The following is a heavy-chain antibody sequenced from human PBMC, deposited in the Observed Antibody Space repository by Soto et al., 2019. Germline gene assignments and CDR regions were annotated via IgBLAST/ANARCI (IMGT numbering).Heavy chain of an antibody. D-gene: IGHD3-3*01. CDR1: GGSFKSGSYS. CDR3: ARDFAYFDS. V-gene: IGHV4-61*01. Sequence: QVQLQESGPGLVKPSETLSLTCTVSGGSFKSGSYSWSWIRQPPGKGLEWIGYVYHTGRTSYNPSLKSRVSISMATSKNQFSLNLDSVTAAATAVYFCARDFAYFDSWGQGTLVTVSS. J-gene: IGHJ4*02. CDR2: VYHTGRT.